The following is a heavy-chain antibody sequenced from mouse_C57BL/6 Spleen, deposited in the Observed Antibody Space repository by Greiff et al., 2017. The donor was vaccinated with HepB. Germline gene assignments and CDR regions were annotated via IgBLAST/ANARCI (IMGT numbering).Heavy chain of an antibody. CDR2: IYPGSGNT. CDR1: GYSFTSYY. CDR3: ARGSNYVWFAY. D-gene: IGHD2-5*01. J-gene: IGHJ3*01. V-gene: IGHV1-66*01. Sequence: QVQLQQSGPELVKPGASVKISCKASGYSFTSYYIHWVKQRPGQGLEWIGWIYPGSGNTKYNEKFKGKATLTADTSSSTAYMQLSSLTSEDSAVYYCARGSNYVWFAYWGQGTLVTVSA.